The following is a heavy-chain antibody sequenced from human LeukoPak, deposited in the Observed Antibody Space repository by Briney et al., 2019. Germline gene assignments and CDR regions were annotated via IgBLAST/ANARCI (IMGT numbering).Heavy chain of an antibody. J-gene: IGHJ4*02. CDR1: GYTFSSHH. V-gene: IGHV1-2*02. Sequence: ASVKVSCMASGYTFSSHHMHWVRQAPGQGLEWMGWINPNSGGTNYAQKFQGRVTMTRDTSISTAYMELSRLRSDDTAVYYCAREGTYYDILTGYYHYYFDYWGQGTLVCVSS. D-gene: IGHD3-9*01. CDR2: INPNSGGT. CDR3: AREGTYYDILTGYYHYYFDY.